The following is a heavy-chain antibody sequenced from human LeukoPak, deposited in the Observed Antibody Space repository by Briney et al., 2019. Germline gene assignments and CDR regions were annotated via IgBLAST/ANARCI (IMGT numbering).Heavy chain of an antibody. CDR1: GGSISSGSYY. D-gene: IGHD3-22*01. Sequence: SETLSLTCTVSGGSISSGSYYWGWIRQPPGKGLEWIGSISYTGSTYYNPSLKSRVTVSVDTSKNQFSLKLTSVTAADTAVYYCASEYSSAAGYWGQGTLVTVSS. CDR3: ASEYSSAAGY. CDR2: ISYTGST. V-gene: IGHV4-39*01. J-gene: IGHJ4*02.